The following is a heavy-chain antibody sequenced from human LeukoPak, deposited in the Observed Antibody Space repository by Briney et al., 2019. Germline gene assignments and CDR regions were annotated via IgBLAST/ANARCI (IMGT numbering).Heavy chain of an antibody. V-gene: IGHV4-4*07. CDR1: GGPISSYY. CDR3: AREQSSSPAALAPNWFDP. CDR2: IYISGNT. D-gene: IGHD2-2*01. Sequence: KPSETLSLTCTVSGGPISSYYWSWIRQPAGKGLEWIGRIYISGNTNYNPSLKSRLIMSVDKSKSQFSLKLNSVTAADTAVYYCAREQSSSPAALAPNWFDPWGQGTLVTVSS. J-gene: IGHJ5*02.